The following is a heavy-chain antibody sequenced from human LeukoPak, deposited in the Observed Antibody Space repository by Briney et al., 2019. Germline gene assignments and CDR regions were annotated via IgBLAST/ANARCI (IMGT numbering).Heavy chain of an antibody. D-gene: IGHD5-12*01. CDR1: GFTFSSYW. CDR3: ARVYSGYLYYFDY. J-gene: IGHJ4*02. Sequence: PGGSLRLSCAASGFTFSSYWMSWVRQAPGKGLEWVANIKQDGSEKYYVDSVKGRFTISRDNAKNSLYLQMNSLRAEDTAVYYCARVYSGYLYYFDYWGQGTLVTVSS. V-gene: IGHV3-7*03. CDR2: IKQDGSEK.